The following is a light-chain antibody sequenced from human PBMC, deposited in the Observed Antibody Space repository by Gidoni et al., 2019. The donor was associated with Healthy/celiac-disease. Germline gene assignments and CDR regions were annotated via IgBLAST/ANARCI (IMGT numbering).Light chain of an antibody. Sequence: QTVVTQEPSFAVSPGGTVTLTCGLSSCSVSTSYSPSLYHQTPGQAPRTLIYSTNTRSSGVPDRFSGSILGNKAALTITGAQADDESDYYCVLYMGSGISVFGGGTKLTVL. CDR2: STN. J-gene: IGLJ2*01. V-gene: IGLV8-61*01. CDR1: SCSVSTSYS. CDR3: VLYMGSGISV.